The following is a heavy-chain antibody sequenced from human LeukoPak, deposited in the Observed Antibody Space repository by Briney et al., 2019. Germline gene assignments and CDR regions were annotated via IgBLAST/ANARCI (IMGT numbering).Heavy chain of an antibody. CDR1: GVSVSSNIYY. J-gene: IGHJ4*02. Sequence: TSETLSLTCTVSGVSVSSNIYYWGWVRQPPGKGLEWIGSMSYSGTTYYNPSLKSRVTISVDTSKNQFSLRLSSVTAADTAVYYCARGAGTYDPYYFDYWGQGTLVTVSS. CDR3: ARGAGTYDPYYFDY. V-gene: IGHV4-39*07. CDR2: MSYSGTT. D-gene: IGHD3-10*01.